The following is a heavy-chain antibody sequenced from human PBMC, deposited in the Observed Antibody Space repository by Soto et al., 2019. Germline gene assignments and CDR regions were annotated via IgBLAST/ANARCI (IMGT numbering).Heavy chain of an antibody. Sequence: EVQLVESGGGLVQPGRSLRLSCAALRFTFSDHYMDWVRQAPGKGLEWVGRIRNKANSYTTEYAASVKGRFTISRDDSKNLLFLQMFSLKTEDTAVYYCSRAGILTTPYYFDYWGQGTLVTVSS. CDR2: IRNKANSYTT. J-gene: IGHJ4*01. CDR1: RFTFSDHY. CDR3: SRAGILTTPYYFDY. V-gene: IGHV3-72*01. D-gene: IGHD2-21*01.